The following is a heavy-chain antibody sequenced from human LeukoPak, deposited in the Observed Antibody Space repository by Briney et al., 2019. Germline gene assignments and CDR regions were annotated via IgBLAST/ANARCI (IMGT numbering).Heavy chain of an antibody. V-gene: IGHV1-69*13. Sequence: SVKVSCKASGGTFISYAISWVRQAPGQGLEWMGGIIPIFGTANYAQKFQGRVTITADESTSTAYMELSSLRSEDTAVYYCARDLYLYYDSSGYSGMDVWGQGTTVTVSS. CDR2: IIPIFGTA. CDR1: GGTFISYA. J-gene: IGHJ6*02. D-gene: IGHD3-22*01. CDR3: ARDLYLYYDSSGYSGMDV.